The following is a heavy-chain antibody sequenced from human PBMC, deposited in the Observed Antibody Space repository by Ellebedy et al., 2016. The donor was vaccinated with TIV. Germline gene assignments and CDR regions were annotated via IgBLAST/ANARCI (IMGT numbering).Heavy chain of an antibody. D-gene: IGHD2/OR15-2a*01. CDR2: IYHSGST. CDR3: ARERGNIHSPYDFDF. Sequence: MPSETLSLTCAVSGGSISSSNWWSWVRQPPGKGLEWIGEIYHSGSTNYNPSLRSRVTISVDKSKNQFSLKVNSVTAADTAVYYCARERGNIHSPYDFDFWGQGTMGTVSS. CDR1: GGSISSSNW. J-gene: IGHJ3*01. V-gene: IGHV4-4*02.